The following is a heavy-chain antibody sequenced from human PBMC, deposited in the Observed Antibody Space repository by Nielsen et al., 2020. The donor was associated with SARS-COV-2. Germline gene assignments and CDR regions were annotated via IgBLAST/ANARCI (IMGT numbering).Heavy chain of an antibody. CDR1: GFTFSSYA. J-gene: IGHJ6*02. CDR2: ISGSGGST. CDR3: AKGSTVTTGRSYYYYYGMDV. D-gene: IGHD4-17*01. V-gene: IGHV3-23*01. Sequence: GGSLRLSCAASGFTFSSYAMSWVLQAPGKGLEWVSAISGSGGSTYYADSVKGRFTISRDNSKNTLYLQMNSLRAEDTAVYYCAKGSTVTTGRSYYYYYGMDVWGQGTTVTVSS.